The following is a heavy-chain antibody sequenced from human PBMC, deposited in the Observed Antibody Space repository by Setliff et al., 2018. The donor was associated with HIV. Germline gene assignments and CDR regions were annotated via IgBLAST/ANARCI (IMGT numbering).Heavy chain of an antibody. CDR3: ARGQGVHFGVNDAFDI. V-gene: IGHV1-69*06. CDR1: GGTFGSYA. D-gene: IGHD3-10*01. CDR2: IIPIFETT. J-gene: IGHJ3*02. Sequence: SVKVSCKASGGTFGSYAISWVRQAPGQGIEWLGGIIPIFETTNYAQKVQGRVKITADKSTSTIYMELSSLRSDDTAVYSCARGQGVHFGVNDAFDIWGQGTMVTVSS.